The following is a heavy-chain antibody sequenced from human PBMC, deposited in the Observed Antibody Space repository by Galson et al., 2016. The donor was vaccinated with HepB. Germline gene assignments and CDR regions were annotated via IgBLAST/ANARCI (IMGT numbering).Heavy chain of an antibody. J-gene: IGHJ4*02. D-gene: IGHD2-2*01. CDR2: IGNDGDP. Sequence: SLRLSCAASGFTFSNYDMHWVRQITGKGFQWVSGIGNDGDPYYAASMKGRFTISRNNAKNSLYLHMNSLSPGDTALYYCVRGRATYQAFDYWGQGSLVTVSS. V-gene: IGHV3-13*05. CDR3: VRGRATYQAFDY. CDR1: GFTFSNYD.